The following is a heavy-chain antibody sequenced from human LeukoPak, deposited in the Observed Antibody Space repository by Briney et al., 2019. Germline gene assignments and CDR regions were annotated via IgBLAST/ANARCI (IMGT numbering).Heavy chain of an antibody. CDR1: GFTVSINY. D-gene: IGHD3-10*01. CDR3: AKNYGPGGSREHYYGMDV. J-gene: IGHJ6*02. CDR2: ISGSGGST. V-gene: IGHV3-23*01. Sequence: GGSLRLSCAASGFTVSINYMSWVRQAPGKGLEWVSAISGSGGSTYYADSVKGRFTISRDNSKNTLYLQMNSLRAADTAVYYCAKNYGPGGSREHYYGMDVWGQGTTVIVSS.